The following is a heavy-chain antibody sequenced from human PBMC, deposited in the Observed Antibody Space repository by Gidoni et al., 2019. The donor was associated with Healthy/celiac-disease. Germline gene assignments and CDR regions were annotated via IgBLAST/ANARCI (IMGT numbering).Heavy chain of an antibody. J-gene: IGHJ6*02. V-gene: IGHV1-2*02. CDR2: INPNSGGT. CDR1: GYTFTGYY. Sequence: QVQLVQSGAEVKKPGASVKVSCKASGYTFTGYYMHWVRQAPGQGLEWMGWINPNSGGTNYAQKFQGRVTMTRDTSISTAYMELSRLRSDDTAVYYCARADCSSTSCPPPYYYGMDVWGQGTTVTVSS. D-gene: IGHD2-2*01. CDR3: ARADCSSTSCPPPYYYGMDV.